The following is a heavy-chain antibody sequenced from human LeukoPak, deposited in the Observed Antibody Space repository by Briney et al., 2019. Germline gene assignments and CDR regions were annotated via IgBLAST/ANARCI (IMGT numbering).Heavy chain of an antibody. Sequence: HPGGSLRLSCAASGFTFSSYAMSWVRQAPGKGLEWVSAISGSGGSTYYADSVKGRFTISRDNSKDTLFLQMNSLRAEDTAVYYCAKTGTQWLVSDYFDYWGQGTLVTVSS. V-gene: IGHV3-23*01. CDR3: AKTGTQWLVSDYFDY. CDR1: GFTFSSYA. CDR2: ISGSGGST. J-gene: IGHJ4*02. D-gene: IGHD6-19*01.